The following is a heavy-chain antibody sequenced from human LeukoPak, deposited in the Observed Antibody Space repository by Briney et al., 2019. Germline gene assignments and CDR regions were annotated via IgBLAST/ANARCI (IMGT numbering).Heavy chain of an antibody. Sequence: GGSLRLSCAASGFSFSVYSMNWVRQAPGKGLEWVSSISSSSGSIYYADSVKGRFTISRDNAKNSLYLQMNSLTAADTAVYYCARQVFTPSYGYEDYWGQGTLVTVSS. CDR1: GFSFSVYS. V-gene: IGHV3-21*04. D-gene: IGHD5-18*01. CDR3: ARQVFTPSYGYEDY. CDR2: ISSSSGSI. J-gene: IGHJ4*02.